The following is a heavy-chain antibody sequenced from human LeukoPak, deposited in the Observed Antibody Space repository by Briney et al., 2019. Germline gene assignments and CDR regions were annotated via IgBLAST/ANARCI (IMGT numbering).Heavy chain of an antibody. Sequence: GGSLRLSCAASGFTFSNAWMNWVRQTPGKGLEWVSTLYPAGDTYFADSVRGRFTISRDISKNTVYLQMGSLRAEDTAVYFCARVHFPYGDFDYWGQGALVTVSS. CDR1: GFTFSNAW. CDR2: LYPAGDT. J-gene: IGHJ4*02. CDR3: ARVHFPYGDFDY. D-gene: IGHD4-17*01. V-gene: IGHV3-53*01.